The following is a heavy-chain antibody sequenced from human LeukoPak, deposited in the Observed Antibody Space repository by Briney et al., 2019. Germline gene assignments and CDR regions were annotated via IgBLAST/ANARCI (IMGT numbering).Heavy chain of an antibody. D-gene: IGHD2-2*01. J-gene: IGHJ6*02. CDR3: ARLGYCSSTSCYDHYYYYYGMDV. V-gene: IGHV1-18*01. CDR1: GYTFTSYG. CDR2: ISAYNGNT. Sequence: GASVKVSCKASGYTFTSYGISWVRQAPGQGLEWMRWISAYNGNTNYAQKLQGRVTMTTDTSTSTAYMELRSLRSDDTAVYYCARLGYCSSTSCYDHYYYYYGMDVWGQGTTVTVSS.